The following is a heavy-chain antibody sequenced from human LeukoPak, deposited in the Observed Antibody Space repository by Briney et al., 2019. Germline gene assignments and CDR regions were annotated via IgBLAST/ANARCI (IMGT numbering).Heavy chain of an antibody. D-gene: IGHD5-24*01. CDR1: GFSFSTYA. CDR2: ISSSSSFK. J-gene: IGHJ4*02. CDR3: VRDRIGYSYFDY. Sequence: PGGSLRLSCAASGFSFSTYAMHWVRQAPGKGLEWVSYISSSSSFKKYADSLKGRFTISRDNAKNLLSLQMNSLRAEDTAVYYCVRDRIGYSYFDYWGQGGLVTVSS. V-gene: IGHV3-21*06.